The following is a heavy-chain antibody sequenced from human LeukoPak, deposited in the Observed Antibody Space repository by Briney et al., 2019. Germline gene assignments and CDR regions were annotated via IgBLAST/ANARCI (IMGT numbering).Heavy chain of an antibody. V-gene: IGHV1-2*02. CDR1: GYTFSNND. CDR2: INPNSGGT. J-gene: IGHJ4*02. D-gene: IGHD3-9*01. Sequence: ASVKVSCKASGYTFSNNDINWVRQATGQGLEWMGWINPNSGGTNYAQKFQGRVAMTRDTSISTAYMELSRLRSDDTAVYYCVTILTDYWGQGTLVTVSS. CDR3: VTILTDY.